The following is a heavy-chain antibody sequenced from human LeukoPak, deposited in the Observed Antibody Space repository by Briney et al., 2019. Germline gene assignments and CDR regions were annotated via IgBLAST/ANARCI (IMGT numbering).Heavy chain of an antibody. CDR2: INPNSGGT. D-gene: IGHD4-17*01. CDR3: AGRLDYGDYRPASYYYGMDV. V-gene: IGHV1-2*02. Sequence: GASVKVSCKASGYTFTGYYMHWVRQAPGQGLEWMGWINPNSGGTNYARKFQGRVTMTRDTSISTAYMELSRLRSDDTAVYYCAGRLDYGDYRPASYYYGMDVWGQGTTVTVSS. CDR1: GYTFTGYY. J-gene: IGHJ6*02.